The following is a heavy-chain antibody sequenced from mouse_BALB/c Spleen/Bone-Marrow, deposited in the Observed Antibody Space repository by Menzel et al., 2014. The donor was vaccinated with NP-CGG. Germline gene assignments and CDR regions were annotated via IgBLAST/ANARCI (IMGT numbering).Heavy chain of an antibody. CDR2: IDPANGNT. V-gene: IGHV14-3*02. Sequence: VHVKQSGAELVKPGASVKLSCTASGFNIKDTYMHWVKQRPEQGLEWIGRIDPANGNTKYDPKFQGKATITADTSSNTAYLQLSSLTSEDTAVYYCARLDLFAYWCQGTLVTVSA. J-gene: IGHJ3*01. CDR3: ARLDLFAY. CDR1: GFNIKDTY.